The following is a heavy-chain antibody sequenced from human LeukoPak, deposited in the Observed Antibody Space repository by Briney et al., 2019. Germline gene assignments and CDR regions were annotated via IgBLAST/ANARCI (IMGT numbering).Heavy chain of an antibody. CDR3: ARVWYSSSRTVTAEYFQH. D-gene: IGHD6-13*01. Sequence: TGGSLRLSCAASGFTFSSYWMSWVRQAPGKGLEWVANIKQDGSEKYYVDSVKGRFTISRDNAKNSLYLQMNSLRAEDTAVYYCARVWYSSSRTVTAEYFQHWGQGTLVTVSS. CDR2: IKQDGSEK. CDR1: GFTFSSYW. V-gene: IGHV3-7*01. J-gene: IGHJ1*01.